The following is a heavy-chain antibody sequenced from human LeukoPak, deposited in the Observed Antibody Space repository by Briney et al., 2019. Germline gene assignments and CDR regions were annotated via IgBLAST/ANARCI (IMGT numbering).Heavy chain of an antibody. V-gene: IGHV4-61*02. J-gene: IGHJ5*02. Sequence: SETLSLTCTVSGGSISSGSYYWSWIRQPAGKGLEWIGRIYTSGSTNYNPSLKSRVTISVDTSKNQFSLKLSSVTAADAAVYYCARYCSGGSCYFDLWGQGALDTVSS. CDR2: IYTSGST. D-gene: IGHD2-15*01. CDR3: ARYCSGGSCYFDL. CDR1: GGSISSGSYY.